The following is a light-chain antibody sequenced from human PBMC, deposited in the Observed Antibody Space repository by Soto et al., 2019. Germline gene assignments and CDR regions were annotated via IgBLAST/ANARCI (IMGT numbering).Light chain of an antibody. CDR2: AAS. J-gene: IGKJ2*01. CDR3: QHLNNYPPYT. CDR1: QGISSD. V-gene: IGKV1-9*01. Sequence: DIQLTQSPSFLSASVGDRVTITCRASQGISSDLAWYQQKPGKAPKLLIYAASTLQSGVPSRFSGSGSGTDFTLTISCLQPEDLATYCCQHLNNYPPYTFGQGTKVDIK.